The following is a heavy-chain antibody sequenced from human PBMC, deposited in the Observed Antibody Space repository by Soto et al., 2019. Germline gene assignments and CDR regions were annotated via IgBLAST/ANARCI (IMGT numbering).Heavy chain of an antibody. J-gene: IGHJ6*03. CDR1: GYTFTSYG. CDR3: ARSGPGECDYYYMDF. CDR2: ISAYNDNT. Sequence: QVQLVQSWAEMKKPGASVKVSCKASGYTFTSYGFTWVRQAPGQGLEWMGWISAYNDNTNYAQKLQGRVTMTTDTSTTTAYMELRSLRSDDTAVYYCARSGPGECDYYYMDFWGKGTKVNVSS. V-gene: IGHV1-18*01. D-gene: IGHD1-1*01.